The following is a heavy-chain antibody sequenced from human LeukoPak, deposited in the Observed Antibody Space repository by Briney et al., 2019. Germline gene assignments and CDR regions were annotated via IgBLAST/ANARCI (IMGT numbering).Heavy chain of an antibody. J-gene: IGHJ4*02. CDR1: GFTFSSYW. V-gene: IGHV3-7*02. D-gene: IGHD6-19*01. CDR3: ARSPYTSGWYGVGY. Sequence: GGSLGLSCAASGFTFSSYWMSWVRQAPGKGLEWVANIKQDGSEKYYVDSVKGRFTISRDNAKNSLYLQLNSLRAEDTAVYYCARSPYTSGWYGVGYWGQGTLVTVSS. CDR2: IKQDGSEK.